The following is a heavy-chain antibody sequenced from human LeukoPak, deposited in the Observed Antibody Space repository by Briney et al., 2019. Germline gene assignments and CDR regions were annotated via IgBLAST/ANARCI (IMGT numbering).Heavy chain of an antibody. D-gene: IGHD3-10*01. CDR1: GYTFPSYD. CDR2: MNPNSGNT. Sequence: GASVKDSCKASGYTFPSYDINWVRQATGQGLEWMGWMNPNSGNTGYAQKFHGRVTITRNTSIGTAYMELSSLRSEDTAVYYCARVGIVFRGFHSVVRGGYWFDPWGQGTLVTVSS. V-gene: IGHV1-8*03. CDR3: ARVGIVFRGFHSVVRGGYWFDP. J-gene: IGHJ5*02.